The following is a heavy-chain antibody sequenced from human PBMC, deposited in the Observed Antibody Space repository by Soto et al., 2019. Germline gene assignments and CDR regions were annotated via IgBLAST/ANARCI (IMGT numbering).Heavy chain of an antibody. J-gene: IGHJ5*02. Sequence: GESLKISCKGSGYSFTSYWIGWVRQMPGKGLEWMGIIYPGDSDTRYSPSFQGQVTISADKSISTAYLQWSSLKASDTAMYYCARAQARLLWFGELLFADWFDPWGQGTLVTVSS. V-gene: IGHV5-51*01. CDR2: IYPGDSDT. CDR3: ARAQARLLWFGELLFADWFDP. D-gene: IGHD3-10*01. CDR1: GYSFTSYW.